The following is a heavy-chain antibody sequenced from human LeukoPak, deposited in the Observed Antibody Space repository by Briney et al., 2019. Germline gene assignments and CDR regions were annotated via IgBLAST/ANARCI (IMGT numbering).Heavy chain of an antibody. CDR1: GFTFSSYS. V-gene: IGHV3-21*01. J-gene: IGHJ5*02. D-gene: IGHD3-10*01. Sequence: GGSLRLSCAASGFTFSSYSMNWVRQAPGKGLEWVSPISSSSSYIYYADSVKGRFTISRDNAKNSLYLQMNSLRAEDTAVYYCARDRFITMVREPNWFDPWGQGTLVTVSS. CDR3: ARDRFITMVREPNWFDP. CDR2: ISSSSSYI.